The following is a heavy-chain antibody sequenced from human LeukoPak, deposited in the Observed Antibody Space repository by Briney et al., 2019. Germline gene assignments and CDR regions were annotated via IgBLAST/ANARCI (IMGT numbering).Heavy chain of an antibody. CDR3: AKDPDFWSGYHPENWFDP. Sequence: PGGSLRLSCAASGFTFSSYAMSWVRQAPGKGLEWVSAISGSGGSTYYADSVKGRFTISRDNSKNTLYLQMNSLRAEDTAVYYCAKDPDFWSGYHPENWFDPWGQGTLVTVSS. D-gene: IGHD3-3*01. CDR1: GFTFSSYA. V-gene: IGHV3-23*01. CDR2: ISGSGGST. J-gene: IGHJ5*02.